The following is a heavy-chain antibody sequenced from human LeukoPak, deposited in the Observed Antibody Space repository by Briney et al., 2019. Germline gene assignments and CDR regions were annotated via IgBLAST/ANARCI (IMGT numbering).Heavy chain of an antibody. J-gene: IGHJ6*02. CDR2: INHSGST. V-gene: IGHV4-34*01. D-gene: IGHD2-8*01. CDR1: GGSFSGYY. CDR3: ARSSSEYCINGVCPDYYYYYGMDV. Sequence: PSETLSLTCAVYGGSFSGYYWSWIRQPPGKGLEWIGEINHSGSTNYNPSLKSRVTISVDTSKNQFSLKLSSVTAADTAVCYCARSSSEYCINGVCPDYYYYYGMDVWGQGTTVTVSS.